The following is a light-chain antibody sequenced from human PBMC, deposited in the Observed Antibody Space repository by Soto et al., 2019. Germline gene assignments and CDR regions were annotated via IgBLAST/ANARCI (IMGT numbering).Light chain of an antibody. CDR1: QSVSSSR. CDR2: DAS. V-gene: IGKV3-11*01. CDR3: QQRSNWPPIT. J-gene: IGKJ5*01. Sequence: DIVLTQSPATLSLSPGERATLSCGAGQSVSSSRLAWYQQKPALAPRLLIYDASNRATGIPARFSGSGSGTDFTLTISSLEPEDFAVYYCQQRSNWPPITFGQGTRLEIK.